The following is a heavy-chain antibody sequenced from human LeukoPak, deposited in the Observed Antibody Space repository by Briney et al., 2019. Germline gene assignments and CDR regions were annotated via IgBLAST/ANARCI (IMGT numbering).Heavy chain of an antibody. D-gene: IGHD1-7*01. CDR1: GYTFTSYY. J-gene: IGHJ6*02. CDR3: AAQGIGTTFDMDV. CDR2: INPSGGSA. V-gene: IGHV1-46*01. Sequence: ASVKVSCKASGYTFTSYYMHWVRQAPGQGLEWMGIINPSGGSASYAQKFQGRVTMTRDTSTSTVYMELSSLRFEDTAVYYCAAQGIGTTFDMDVWGQGTTVTVSS.